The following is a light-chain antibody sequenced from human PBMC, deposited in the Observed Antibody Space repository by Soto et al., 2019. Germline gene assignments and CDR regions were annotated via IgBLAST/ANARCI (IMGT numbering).Light chain of an antibody. J-gene: IGKJ2*01. CDR1: QSVSSSY. CDR3: QQYVSSPYT. V-gene: IGKV3-20*01. Sequence: EIVLTQSPGTLSLSPGEGATLSCRASQSVSSSYLAWYQQKPGQAPRLLFYGASSRATGIPDRFTGSGSGTDFTLTISRLEPEDFAVYFCQQYVSSPYTFGQETKLEIK. CDR2: GAS.